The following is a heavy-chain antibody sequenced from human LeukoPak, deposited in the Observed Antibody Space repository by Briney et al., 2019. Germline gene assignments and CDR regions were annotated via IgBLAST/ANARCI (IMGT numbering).Heavy chain of an antibody. J-gene: IGHJ5*02. D-gene: IGHD2-15*01. CDR1: GYTFTSYG. Sequence: ASVKVSCKASGYTFTSYGISWVRQAPGQGLEWMGWISAYNGNTNYAQKLQGRVTMTTDTSTSTAYMELRSLRSDDTAVYYCAREYCSGGSCDETNWFDPWGQGTLVTVSS. CDR2: ISAYNGNT. CDR3: AREYCSGGSCDETNWFDP. V-gene: IGHV1-18*01.